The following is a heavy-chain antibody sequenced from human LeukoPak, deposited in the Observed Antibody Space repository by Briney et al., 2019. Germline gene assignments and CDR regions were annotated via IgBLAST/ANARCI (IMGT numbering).Heavy chain of an antibody. CDR1: DGSVTKYD. J-gene: IGHJ4*02. V-gene: IGHV4-59*02. Sequence: PSETLSLTCTVSDGSVTKYDWSWVRQPPGKGLEFIGHVHYSGTTNYNPSLRSRVTIPIDPSKKHFFLKLKSVTAADTAVYYCATGYGDFRVEGRYFYSWGQGTLVTVSS. CDR3: ATGYGDFRVEGRYFYS. D-gene: IGHD4-17*01. CDR2: VHYSGTT.